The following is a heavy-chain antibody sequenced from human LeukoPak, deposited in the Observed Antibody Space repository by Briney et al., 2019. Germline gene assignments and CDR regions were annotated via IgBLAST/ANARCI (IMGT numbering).Heavy chain of an antibody. CDR3: TTGFFGVVNDAFDI. J-gene: IGHJ3*02. V-gene: IGHV3-15*01. D-gene: IGHD3-3*01. CDR2: IYSKTDGGTA. CDR1: GFTFNNAW. Sequence: PGGSLRLSCAASGFTFNNAWMNWVRQAPGKGLEWVGRIYSKTDGGTADYAAPVKGRFTISRDDSKNTLWLQMNSLKTEDTAVYYCTTGFFGVVNDAFDIWGQGTMVIASS.